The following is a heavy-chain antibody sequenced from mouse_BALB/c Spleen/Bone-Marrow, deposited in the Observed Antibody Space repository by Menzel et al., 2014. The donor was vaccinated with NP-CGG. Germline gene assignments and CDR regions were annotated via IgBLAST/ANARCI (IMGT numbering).Heavy chain of an antibody. J-gene: IGHJ4*01. CDR3: ARDDYYAMDY. CDR2: IRNKANGYTT. CDR1: GFTFTDYY. Sequence: VQLKESGGGLVQPGGSLRLSCATSGFTFTDYYMSWVRQPPGKALEWLGFIRNKANGYTTDYSASVKGRFTISRDNSQSILYLQMNTLRAEDSATYYCARDDYYAMDYWGQGTSVTVSS. V-gene: IGHV7-3*02.